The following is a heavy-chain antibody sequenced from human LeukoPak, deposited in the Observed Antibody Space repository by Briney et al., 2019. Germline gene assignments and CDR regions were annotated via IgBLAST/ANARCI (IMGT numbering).Heavy chain of an antibody. CDR2: ISYDGSNK. J-gene: IGHJ3*02. D-gene: IGHD1-26*01. Sequence: GRSLRLSCAASGFTFSAYAMHWVRQAPGKGLEWVAVISYDGSNKYYADSVKGRFTISGDKSKDTLYLQMNSLRPEDTAVYYCARGPGPIAGAKNPFDIWGQGTMVTVSS. CDR1: GFTFSAYA. CDR3: ARGPGPIAGAKNPFDI. V-gene: IGHV3-30*01.